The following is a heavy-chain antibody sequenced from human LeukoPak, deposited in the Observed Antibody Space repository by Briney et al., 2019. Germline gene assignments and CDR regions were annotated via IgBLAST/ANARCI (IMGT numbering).Heavy chain of an antibody. CDR3: ARDYYDSSGLNYYYYMDV. CDR1: GGSISSGNYY. J-gene: IGHJ6*03. Sequence: SETLSLTCTVSGGSISSGNYYWSWIRQPAGKGLEWIGRIYTSGSTNYNPSLKSRVTISVDTSKNQFSLKLSSVTAADTAVYYCARDYYDSSGLNYYYYMDVWGKGTTVTISS. CDR2: IYTSGST. V-gene: IGHV4-61*02. D-gene: IGHD3-22*01.